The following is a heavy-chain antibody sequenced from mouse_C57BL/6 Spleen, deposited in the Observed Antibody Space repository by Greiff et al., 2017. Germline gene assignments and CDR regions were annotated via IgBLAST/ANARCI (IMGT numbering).Heavy chain of an antibody. CDR2: IYPSDSET. Sequence: QVQLQQPGAELVRPGSSVKLSCKASGYTFTSYWMDWVKQRPGQGLEWIGNIYPSDSETHYNQKFKDKATLTVDKSSSTAYMQLSSLTSEDSAVYYCARDYYGSSYTGDFFMDYWGQGTSVTVSS. CDR3: ARDYYGSSYTGDFFMDY. D-gene: IGHD1-1*01. J-gene: IGHJ4*01. CDR1: GYTFTSYW. V-gene: IGHV1-61*01.